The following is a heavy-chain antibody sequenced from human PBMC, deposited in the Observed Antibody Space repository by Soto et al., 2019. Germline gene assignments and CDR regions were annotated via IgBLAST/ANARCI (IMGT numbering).Heavy chain of an antibody. CDR3: ARDRDGGTYTYFDN. CDR1: GFIFSAFG. CDR2: LSHDGSNK. D-gene: IGHD1-26*01. V-gene: IGHV3-30*03. J-gene: IGHJ4*02. Sequence: GGSLRLSCATSGFIFSAFGIHWVRQAPGKGLEWVAFLSHDGSNKYYADSVRGRFTISRDNSKNTVYLQMNSLRPDDTAVYYCARDRDGGTYTYFDNWGQGTRVTVSS.